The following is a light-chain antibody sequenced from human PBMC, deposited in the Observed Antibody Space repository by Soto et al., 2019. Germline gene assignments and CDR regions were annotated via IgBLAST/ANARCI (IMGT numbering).Light chain of an antibody. Sequence: QSVLTQPASVSGSPGQSITISCSGTSSDVGSYDHVAWYQQFPGKTPKLMIYEVSNRPSGVSSRFSGSKSGNTASLTISGLQAEDEADYYCSSYAGSSNVFGTGTKVT. V-gene: IGLV2-14*01. J-gene: IGLJ1*01. CDR3: SSYAGSSNV. CDR2: EVS. CDR1: SSDVGSYDH.